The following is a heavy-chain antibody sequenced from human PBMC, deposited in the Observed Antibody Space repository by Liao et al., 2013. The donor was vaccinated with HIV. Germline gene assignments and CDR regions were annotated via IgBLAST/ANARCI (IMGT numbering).Heavy chain of an antibody. CDR1: SGSIRSGDYY. CDR3: TRSPWVDCGGDCDIYWHFDV. J-gene: IGHJ2*01. D-gene: IGHD2-21*01. Sequence: QVQLQESGPGLVKPSQTLSLTCTVSSGSIRSGDYYWSWVRQPPGKGLEWIGDINHRGAANYNPSLRRRLTISVDTAKNQFSLRLTSVTAADTAVYYCTRSPWVDCGGDCDIYWHFDVWGRGTLVTVSS. CDR2: INHRGAA. V-gene: IGHV4-30-4*08.